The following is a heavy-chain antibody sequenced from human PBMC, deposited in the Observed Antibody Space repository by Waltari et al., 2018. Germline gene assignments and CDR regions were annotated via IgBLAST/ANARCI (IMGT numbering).Heavy chain of an antibody. CDR3: ARDSPYYYDSSAPLLYMDV. V-gene: IGHV4-38-2*02. Sequence: QVQLQESGPGLVKPSETLSLTCAVSGYSISSGYYWGWIRQPPGKGLEWCGRIYHSGRSNYNPSIESRVTISVDTSKNQFSLKLSSVTAADTAVYYCARDSPYYYDSSAPLLYMDVWGKGTTVTVSS. CDR2: IYHSGRS. CDR1: GYSISSGYY. J-gene: IGHJ6*03. D-gene: IGHD3-22*01.